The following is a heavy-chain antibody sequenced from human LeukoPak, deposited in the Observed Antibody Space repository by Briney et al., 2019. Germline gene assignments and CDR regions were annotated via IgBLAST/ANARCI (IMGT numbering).Heavy chain of an antibody. CDR1: GLTFSTYA. Sequence: GGSLRLSCTVSGLTFSTYAMHWVRQAPGKGLEYVSAIGTNGISTYYADAVRDRFIISRDNSKNTLYLQMTSLRAEDTAVYYCVKGSQVVYSPAFDYWDQGTLVTVSS. J-gene: IGHJ4*02. CDR2: IGTNGIST. D-gene: IGHD2-2*01. CDR3: VKGSQVVYSPAFDY. V-gene: IGHV3-64D*06.